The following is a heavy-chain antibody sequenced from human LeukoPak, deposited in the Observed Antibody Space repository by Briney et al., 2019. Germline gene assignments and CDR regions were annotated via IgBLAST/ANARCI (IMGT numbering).Heavy chain of an antibody. D-gene: IGHD2-15*01. CDR1: EFTFSDYY. J-gene: IGHJ6*02. V-gene: IGHV3-11*04. CDR2: ISYSGDTI. CDR3: AKFRHPRLGYCSGGSCYADYYYYGMDV. Sequence: GGSLRLSCAASEFTFSDYYMSWIRQAPGKGLEWVSYISYSGDTIYYADSVKGRFTVSRDNAKNTLYLQMNSLRAEDTAVYYCAKFRHPRLGYCSGGSCYADYYYYGMDVWGQGTTVTVSS.